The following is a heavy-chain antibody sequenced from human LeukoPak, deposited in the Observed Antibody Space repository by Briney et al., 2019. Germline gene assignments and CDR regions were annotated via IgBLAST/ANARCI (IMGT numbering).Heavy chain of an antibody. D-gene: IGHD6-19*01. CDR3: TKLAVASADS. J-gene: IGHJ4*02. V-gene: IGHV3-48*03. CDR1: GFSFSSYE. CDR2: ISPSGSTK. Sequence: GGSLRLSCAASGFSFSSYEMNWVRQAPGKGLEWVSNISPSGSTKYYADSVKGRFTVSRDNAKNSLYLQMSSLRAGDTGVYYCTKLAVASADSWGQGTLVTVSS.